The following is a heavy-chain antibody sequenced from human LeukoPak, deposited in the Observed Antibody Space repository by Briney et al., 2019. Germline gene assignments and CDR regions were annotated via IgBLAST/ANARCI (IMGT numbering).Heavy chain of an antibody. V-gene: IGHV4-31*03. CDR3: ATSQTRVGAADS. CDR1: GGSISSGGYY. D-gene: IGHD1-26*01. J-gene: IGHJ4*02. CDR2: IYYSGST. Sequence: PSQTLSLTCTVSGGSISSGGYYWSWIRQRPGKGLEWIGYIYYSGSTYYNPSLKSRVTISVDTSKNQFSLKLSSVTAADTAVYYCATSQTRVGAADSWGQGTLVTVSS.